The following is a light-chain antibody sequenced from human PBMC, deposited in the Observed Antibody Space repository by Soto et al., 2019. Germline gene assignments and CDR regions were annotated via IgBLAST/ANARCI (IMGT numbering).Light chain of an antibody. CDR1: QSVSSNY. CDR2: GAS. CDR3: QQYGSAPPLT. V-gene: IGKV3-20*01. Sequence: EIVLTQSPGTLSLSPGERATLSCRASQSVSSNYLAWYQQKPGQAPRLLIYGASSRATGVPGRFSGSGSGTDFTLTISKLEPEDFALYYCQQYGSAPPLTFGGGTKVEIK. J-gene: IGKJ4*01.